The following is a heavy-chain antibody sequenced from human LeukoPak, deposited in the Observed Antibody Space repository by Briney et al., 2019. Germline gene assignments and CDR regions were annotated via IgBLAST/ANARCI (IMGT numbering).Heavy chain of an antibody. Sequence: SETLSLTCAVYGGSFSGYYWSWIRQPPGKGLEWIGEINHSGSTSYNPSLKSRVTISVDTSKNQFSLKLSSVTAADTAVYYCARGTVVVITNWGQGTLVTVSS. CDR1: GGSFSGYY. J-gene: IGHJ4*02. D-gene: IGHD3-22*01. CDR3: ARGTVVVITN. V-gene: IGHV4-34*01. CDR2: INHSGST.